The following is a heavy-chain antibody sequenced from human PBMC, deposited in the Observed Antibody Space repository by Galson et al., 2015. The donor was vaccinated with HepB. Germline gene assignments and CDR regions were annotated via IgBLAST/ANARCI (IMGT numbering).Heavy chain of an antibody. V-gene: IGHV3-23*01. D-gene: IGHD3-3*01. CDR3: AKDRGDFWSWFDP. J-gene: IGHJ5*02. CDR1: GFTFSTYA. CDR2: ISGSGGST. Sequence: SLRLSCAASGFTFSTYAMSWVRQAPGKGLEWVSAISGSGGSTYYADSVKGRFSISRDNSKNTLYLQMNSLRAEDTAVYYCAKDRGDFWSWFDPWGQGTLVTVSS.